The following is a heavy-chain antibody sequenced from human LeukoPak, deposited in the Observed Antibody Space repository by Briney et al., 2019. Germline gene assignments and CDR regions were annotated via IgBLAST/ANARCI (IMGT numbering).Heavy chain of an antibody. Sequence: SGPALAKPTQTLTLTCTFSGFSLSTSGMRVSWIRQPPGKALERLARIDWDDDKFYSTSLKTRLTISKDTSKNQVVLTMTNMDPVDTATYYCARSSLGYCSGGSCYKHYDYWGQGTLVTVSS. CDR1: GFSLSTSGMR. V-gene: IGHV2-70*04. J-gene: IGHJ4*02. CDR2: IDWDDDK. CDR3: ARSSLGYCSGGSCYKHYDY. D-gene: IGHD2-15*01.